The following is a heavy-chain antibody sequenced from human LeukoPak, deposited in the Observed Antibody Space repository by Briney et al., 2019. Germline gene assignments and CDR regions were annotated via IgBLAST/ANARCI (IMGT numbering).Heavy chain of an antibody. D-gene: IGHD6-6*01. V-gene: IGHV3-30-3*01. Sequence: GRSLRLSCAASGFTFSSYAMHWVRQAPGKGLEWVAVISYDGSNKYYADSVKGRFTISRDNSKNTLYLQMNSLRAEDTAVYYCARGGRRKYSSSSREYYFDYWGQGTLVTVSS. CDR2: ISYDGSNK. CDR3: ARGGRRKYSSSSREYYFDY. J-gene: IGHJ4*02. CDR1: GFTFSSYA.